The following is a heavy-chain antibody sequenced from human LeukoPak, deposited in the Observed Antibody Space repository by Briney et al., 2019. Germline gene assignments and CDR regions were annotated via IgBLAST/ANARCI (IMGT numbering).Heavy chain of an antibody. V-gene: IGHV5-51*01. CDR3: ARRLGSAYSYCFDY. CDR1: GYNFSNNW. Sequence: GESPKISCKGSGYNFSNNWIGWVRQMPGKGLEWMGIIYPGDSDTRYSPSYQGQVTISVDKSTSTAYLQWSSLKASDTAMYYCARRLGSAYSYCFDYWGQGTLVTVSS. J-gene: IGHJ4*02. CDR2: IYPGDSDT. D-gene: IGHD3-22*01.